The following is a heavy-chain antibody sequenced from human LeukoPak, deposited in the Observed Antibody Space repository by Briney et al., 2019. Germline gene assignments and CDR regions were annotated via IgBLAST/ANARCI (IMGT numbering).Heavy chain of an antibody. Sequence: GESLKISCMGSGYSFTSYWIGWVRQMPGKGLEWMGIIYPGDSDTRYSPSFQGQVTILADKSISTAYLQWSSLKASDTAMYYCARCEAARRFNWFDPWGQGTLVTVSS. CDR1: GYSFTSYW. CDR3: ARCEAARRFNWFDP. CDR2: IYPGDSDT. J-gene: IGHJ5*02. D-gene: IGHD6-6*01. V-gene: IGHV5-51*01.